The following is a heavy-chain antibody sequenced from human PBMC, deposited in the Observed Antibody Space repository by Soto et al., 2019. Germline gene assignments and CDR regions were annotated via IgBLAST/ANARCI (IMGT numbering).Heavy chain of an antibody. J-gene: IGHJ4*02. D-gene: IGHD3-16*02. CDR2: MNPSGGRT. CDR1: GYTFTSYD. Sequence: ASVKVSCKASGYTFTSYDINWVRQATGQGLEWMGTMNPSGGRTAYAQKFQGRLTMTRDTSTPTLYMDLSSLRYEDTAVYYCVRDSGLSGIVTFDYWGQGTLVTVSS. CDR3: VRDSGLSGIVTFDY. V-gene: IGHV1-46*01.